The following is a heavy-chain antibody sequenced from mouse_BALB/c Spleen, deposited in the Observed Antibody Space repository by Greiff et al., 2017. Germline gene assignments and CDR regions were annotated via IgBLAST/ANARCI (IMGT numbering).Heavy chain of an antibody. CDR3: ARVDYGNSLYYFDY. V-gene: IGHV5-9-4*01. J-gene: IGHJ2*01. CDR2: ISSGGSYT. D-gene: IGHD2-1*01. CDR1: GFTFSSYA. Sequence: EVQVVESGGGLVKPGGSLKLSCAASGFTFSSYAMSWVRQSPEKRLEWVAEISSGGSYTYYPDTVTGRFTISRDNAKNTLYLEMSSLRSEDTAMYYCARVDYGNSLYYFDYWGQGTTLTVSS.